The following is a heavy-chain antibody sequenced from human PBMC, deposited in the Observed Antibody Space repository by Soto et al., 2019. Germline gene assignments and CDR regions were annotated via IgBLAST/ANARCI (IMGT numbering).Heavy chain of an antibody. CDR2: IYSNGDT. V-gene: IGHV3-66*01. J-gene: IGHJ6*02. Sequence: EVQLVESGGGLVQPGGSLRLSCAASGITVSNNYMSWVRQAPGKGLECVSLIYSNGDTRYADSVKGRFTISRDNSKHTVYLQMNRLRAEDTAVYYCARDPPGIAAAGGGWGQGTTVTVSS. CDR3: ARDPPGIAAAGGG. D-gene: IGHD6-13*01. CDR1: GITVSNNY.